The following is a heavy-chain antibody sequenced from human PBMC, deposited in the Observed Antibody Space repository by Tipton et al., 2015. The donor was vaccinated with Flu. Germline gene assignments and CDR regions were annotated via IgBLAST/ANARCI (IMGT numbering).Heavy chain of an antibody. V-gene: IGHV4-61*05. CDR3: ARGIGQDLYYYYGMDV. CDR2: IYYSGST. Sequence: TLSLTCTVSGGSISSSSYYWGWIRQPPRKGLEWIGYIYYSGSTNYNPSLKSRVTISVDTSKNQFSLKLSSVTAADTAVYYCARGIGQDLYYYYGMDVWDQGP. D-gene: IGHD2-15*01. J-gene: IGHJ6*02. CDR1: GGSISSSSYY.